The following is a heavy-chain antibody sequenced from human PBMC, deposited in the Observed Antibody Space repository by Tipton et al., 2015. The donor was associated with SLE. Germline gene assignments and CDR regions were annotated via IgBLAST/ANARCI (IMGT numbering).Heavy chain of an antibody. CDR1: GYSISSGYY. CDR2: IYHSGST. CDR3: ARELRDAFDI. V-gene: IGHV4-38-2*02. Sequence: TLSLTCAVSGYSISSGYYWGWIRQPPGVGLEWIGSIYHSGSTYYNPSLKSRVTISVDTSKNQFSLKLSSVTAADTAVYYCARELRDAFDIWGQGTMVTVSS. J-gene: IGHJ3*02.